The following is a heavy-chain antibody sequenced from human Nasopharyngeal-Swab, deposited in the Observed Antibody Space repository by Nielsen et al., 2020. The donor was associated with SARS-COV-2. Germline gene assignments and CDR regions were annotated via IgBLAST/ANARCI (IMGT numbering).Heavy chain of an antibody. V-gene: IGHV3-15*01. CDR1: GFTFSNAW. CDR2: IKSKTDGGTT. D-gene: IGHD3-9*01. Sequence: GESLKISCAASGFTFSNAWMSWVRQAPGKGLEWVGRIKSKTDGGTTDYAAPVKGRFTISRDDSKNTLYLQMNSLKTEDTAVYYCTTVVAGWIRYFNWFDPGGERTLVTVST. J-gene: IGHJ5*02. CDR3: TTVVAGWIRYFNWFDP.